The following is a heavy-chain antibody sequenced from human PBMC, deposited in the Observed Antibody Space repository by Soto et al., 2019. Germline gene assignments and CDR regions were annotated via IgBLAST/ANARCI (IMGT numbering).Heavy chain of an antibody. Sequence: QVQLVQSGAEVKKPGASVKVSCKASGYTFTGYNMHWVRQAPGQGLEWMGWINPNSGATDFAQKFQGRVTMTRDTSISTAYMELSRLRSDDTAMYYCAKSSSGWYLDYWGQGTLVTVSS. D-gene: IGHD6-19*01. CDR2: INPNSGAT. CDR1: GYTFTGYN. V-gene: IGHV1-2*02. J-gene: IGHJ4*02. CDR3: AKSSSGWYLDY.